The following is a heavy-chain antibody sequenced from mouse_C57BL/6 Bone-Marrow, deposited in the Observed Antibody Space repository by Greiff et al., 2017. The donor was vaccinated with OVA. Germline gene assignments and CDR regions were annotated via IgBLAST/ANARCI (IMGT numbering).Heavy chain of an antibody. J-gene: IGHJ2*01. V-gene: IGHV14-4*01. CDR2: IDPENGDT. Sequence: VQLQQSGAELVRPGASVKLSCTASGFNIKDDYMHWVKQRPEQGLEWIGWIDPENGDTEYASKFQGKATITADTSSSTAYMELRSLTSEDTAVYYCARPGDEVLYFDYWGQGTTLTVSS. CDR3: ARPGDEVLYFDY. D-gene: IGHD2-14*01. CDR1: GFNIKDDY.